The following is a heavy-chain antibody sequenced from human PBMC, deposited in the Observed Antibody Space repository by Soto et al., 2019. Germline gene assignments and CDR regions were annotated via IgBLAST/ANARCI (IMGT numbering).Heavy chain of an antibody. D-gene: IGHD3-9*01. V-gene: IGHV1-58*01. J-gene: IGHJ5*02. CDR1: GFTFSSSA. CDR3: AAFDPGPMGFDP. CDR2: IVVGSGNT. Sequence: SVKVSCKASGFTFSSSAVQWVRQARGQRLEWIGKIVVGSGNTNYAQKFQERVTMTRDMSTSTAYMELSSLRSEETAFYYCAAFDPGPMGFDPWGQGTLVTVSS.